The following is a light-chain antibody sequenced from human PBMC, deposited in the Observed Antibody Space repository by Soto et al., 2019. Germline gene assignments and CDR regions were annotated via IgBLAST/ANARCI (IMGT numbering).Light chain of an antibody. CDR2: GAS. CDR1: HTFSSF. V-gene: IGKV1-39*01. CDR3: QQSYSTPRT. J-gene: IGKJ2*01. Sequence: DIQMTQSPSSLSASVGDSVTITCRASHTFSSFLNWYQQRPGKAPKLLIYGASTLRSGVPSRFSGSGSGTKFTLTINGLQPEDFATYYCQQSYSTPRTFGQGTKLEIK.